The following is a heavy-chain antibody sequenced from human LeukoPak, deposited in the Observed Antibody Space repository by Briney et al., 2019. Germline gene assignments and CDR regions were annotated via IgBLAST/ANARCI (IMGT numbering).Heavy chain of an antibody. J-gene: IGHJ4*02. CDR2: IYYSGST. Sequence: PSETLSLTCTLSGGSIKSSDYYWAWLRQSPGKGLEWIGTIYYSGSTYYNTSLKSRLTFSVDTSNNHFSLSLASVTASDTGLYFYARQGNRSPFDLWVQGILVTVSS. CDR3: ARQGNRSPFDL. V-gene: IGHV4-39*02. CDR1: GGSIKSSDYY. D-gene: IGHD3-9*01.